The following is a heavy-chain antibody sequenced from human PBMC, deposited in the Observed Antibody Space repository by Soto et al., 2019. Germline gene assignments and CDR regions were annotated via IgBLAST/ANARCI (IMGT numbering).Heavy chain of an antibody. J-gene: IGHJ4*02. D-gene: IGHD5-18*01. CDR2: INPNSGGT. V-gene: IGHV1-2*04. CDR1: GYTFTGYY. Sequence: ASVKVSCKASGYTFTGYYMHWVRQAPGQGLEWMGWINPNSGGTNYAQKFQGWVTMTRDTSISTAYMELSRLRSDDTAVYYCARDQEIQLWSNYFDYWGQGALVTVSS. CDR3: ARDQEIQLWSNYFDY.